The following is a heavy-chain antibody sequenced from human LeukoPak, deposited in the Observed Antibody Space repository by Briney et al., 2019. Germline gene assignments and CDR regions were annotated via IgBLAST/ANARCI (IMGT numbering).Heavy chain of an antibody. CDR3: ARDEGIYPTSWFDP. CDR2: INPNSGGT. D-gene: IGHD5-12*01. J-gene: IGHJ5*02. Sequence: GASVKVSCKASGYTFTGYYMHWVRQAPGQGLEWMGWINPNSGGTNYAQKFQGRVTMTRDTSISTAYMELSRLRSDDTAVYYCARDEGIYPTSWFDPWDQGTLVTVSS. V-gene: IGHV1-2*02. CDR1: GYTFTGYY.